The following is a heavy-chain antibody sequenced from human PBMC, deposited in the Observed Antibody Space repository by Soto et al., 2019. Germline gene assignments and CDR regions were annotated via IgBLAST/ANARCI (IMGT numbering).Heavy chain of an antibody. CDR3: AREGGAARRFDY. D-gene: IGHD6-6*01. CDR2: IYYSGST. Sequence: SETLSLTCTVSGGSISSGGYYWSWIRQHPGKGLEWIGYIYYSGSTYYNPSLKSRVTISVDTSKNQFSLKLSSVTAADTAVYYCAREGGAARRFDYWGQGTLVTVSS. J-gene: IGHJ4*02. V-gene: IGHV4-31*03. CDR1: GGSISSGGYY.